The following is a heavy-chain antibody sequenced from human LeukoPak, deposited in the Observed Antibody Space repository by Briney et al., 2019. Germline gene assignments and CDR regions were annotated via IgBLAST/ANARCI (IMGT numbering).Heavy chain of an antibody. V-gene: IGHV3-11*05. CDR2: ISSSSSYT. CDR1: GFTFSDYC. J-gene: IGHJ4*02. CDR3: ATGGGYTALDY. Sequence: KSGGSLRLSCAASGFTFSDYCMTWIRQAPGKGLEWVSYISSSSSYTNYADSVKGRFTISRDSAKNSLYLQMNSLRAEDTAVYYCATGGGYTALDYWGQGTLVTVSS. D-gene: IGHD3-16*01.